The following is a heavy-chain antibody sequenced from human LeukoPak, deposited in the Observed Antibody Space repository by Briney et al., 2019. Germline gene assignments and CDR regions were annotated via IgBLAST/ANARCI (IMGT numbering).Heavy chain of an antibody. CDR3: ARVGPGIVGATNY. CDR2: IIPILGIA. J-gene: IGHJ4*02. D-gene: IGHD1-26*01. V-gene: IGHV1-69*02. CDR1: GGTFSSYT. Sequence: EASVKLSCKASGGTFSSYTISWVRQAPGQGLEWMGRIIPILGIANYAQKFQGRVTITADKSTSTAYMELSSLRSEDTAVYYCARVGPGIVGATNYWGQGTLVTVSS.